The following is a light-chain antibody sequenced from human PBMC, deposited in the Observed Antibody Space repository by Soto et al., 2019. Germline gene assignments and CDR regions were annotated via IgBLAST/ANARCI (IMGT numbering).Light chain of an antibody. V-gene: IGLV2-14*01. CDR1: SSDVGGYNY. J-gene: IGLJ1*01. CDR2: DVS. Sequence: QSVLTQPASVSGSPGQSITISCTGTSSDVGGYNYASWYQRHPGKAPKLMIYDVSNRPSGVSNRFSGSKSGNTASLTISGLQAEDEADYYCSSYTSSSTRVFGNGTKVTVL. CDR3: SSYTSSSTRV.